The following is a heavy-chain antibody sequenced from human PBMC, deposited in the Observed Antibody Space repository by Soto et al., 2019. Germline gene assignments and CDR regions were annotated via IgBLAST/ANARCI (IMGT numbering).Heavy chain of an antibody. CDR1: GGSTSTGGYY. CDR3: ASRNEDPAFDI. CDR2: IYYSGST. V-gene: IGHV4-31*03. J-gene: IGHJ3*02. Sequence: KPSETLSLTCSVSGGSTSTGGYYWSWTRQHPGKGLEWIGYIYYSGSTYYNPSLKSRVTKSVDTSKNQFSLKLSSVTAADTAVYYCASRNEDPAFDIWGQGTMVT.